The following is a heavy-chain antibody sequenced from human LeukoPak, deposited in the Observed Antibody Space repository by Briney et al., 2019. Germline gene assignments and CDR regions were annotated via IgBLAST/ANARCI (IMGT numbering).Heavy chain of an antibody. D-gene: IGHD2-2*01. CDR3: VKDDCSSTSCYGGYYYGMDV. CDR2: ISSNGGST. Sequence: GGSLRLSCSASGFTVSSYAMHWVRQAPGKGLEYVSAISSNGGSTYYADSVKGRFTISRDNSKNTLYLQMSSLRAEDTAVYYCVKDDCSSTSCYGGYYYGMDVWGKGTTVTVSS. CDR1: GFTVSSYA. J-gene: IGHJ6*04. V-gene: IGHV3-64D*06.